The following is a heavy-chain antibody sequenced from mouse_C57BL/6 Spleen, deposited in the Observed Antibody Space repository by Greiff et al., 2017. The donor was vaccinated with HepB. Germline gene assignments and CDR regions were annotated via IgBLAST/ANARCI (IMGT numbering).Heavy chain of an antibody. CDR3: ASPYYGSSSFDY. CDR2: IDPSDSYT. CDR1: GYTFTSYW. V-gene: IGHV1-59*01. J-gene: IGHJ2*01. Sequence: QVQLQQPGAELVRPGTSVKLSCKASGYTFTSYWMHWVKQRPGQGLEWIGVIDPSDSYTNYNQKFKGKATLTVDTSSSTAYMQLSSLTSEDSAVYYCASPYYGSSSFDYWGQGTTLTVSS. D-gene: IGHD1-1*01.